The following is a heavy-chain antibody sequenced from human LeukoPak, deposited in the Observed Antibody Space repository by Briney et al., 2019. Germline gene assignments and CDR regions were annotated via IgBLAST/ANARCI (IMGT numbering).Heavy chain of an antibody. Sequence: GGSLRLSCAASGFTFSSYGMHWVRQAPGKGLEWMAVIWYDGSNKYYADSVKGRFTISRDSSKNTLYLQMNSLRAEDTAVYYCAREPIMITFGGVIGLDYWGQGTLVTVSS. CDR2: IWYDGSNK. CDR1: GFTFSSYG. J-gene: IGHJ4*02. D-gene: IGHD3-16*02. CDR3: AREPIMITFGGVIGLDY. V-gene: IGHV3-33*01.